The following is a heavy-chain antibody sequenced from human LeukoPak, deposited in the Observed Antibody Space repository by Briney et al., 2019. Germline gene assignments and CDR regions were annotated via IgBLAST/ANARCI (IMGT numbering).Heavy chain of an antibody. CDR2: ISGSGGST. CDR3: APRSGSYPQ. Sequence: GGSLRLSCAASGFTFSSYAMSWVRQAPGKGLEWVSAISGSGGSTYYADSVKGRFTISRDTSKNALYLQMNSLRAEDTAVYYCAPRSGSYPQWGQGTLVTVSS. D-gene: IGHD1-26*01. J-gene: IGHJ4*02. CDR1: GFTFSSYA. V-gene: IGHV3-23*01.